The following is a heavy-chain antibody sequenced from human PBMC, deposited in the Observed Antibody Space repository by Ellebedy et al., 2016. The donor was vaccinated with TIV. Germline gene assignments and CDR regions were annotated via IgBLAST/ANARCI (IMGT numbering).Heavy chain of an antibody. V-gene: IGHV3-74*01. CDR3: ATGAGYHYDY. CDR1: GFTSGFTFSRLW. J-gene: IGHJ4*02. D-gene: IGHD3-22*01. Sequence: HTGGSLRLSCAASGFTSGFTFSRLWMHWVRQAPGKGLVWVSHVKSDGSCTYADSVKGRFTISRDNARNTVYLQMSSLRVEDTAIYYCATGAGYHYDYWGQGTLVTVSS. CDR2: VKSDGSCT.